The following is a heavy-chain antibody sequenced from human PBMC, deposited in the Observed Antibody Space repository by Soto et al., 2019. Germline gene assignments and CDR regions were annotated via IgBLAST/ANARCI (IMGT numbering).Heavy chain of an antibody. CDR3: AKGSYCSSTSCYTGGGYNWFDP. CDR1: GFIFSNYW. V-gene: IGHV3-74*01. CDR2: INSDGGTS. D-gene: IGHD2-2*02. J-gene: IGHJ5*02. Sequence: PGGSLRLSCAASGFIFSNYWMHWVRQARGKGLVWVSRINSDGGTSNYADSVKGRFTISRDNAKNTLYLQMNSLRAEDTAVYYCAKGSYCSSTSCYTGGGYNWFDPWGQGTLATVSS.